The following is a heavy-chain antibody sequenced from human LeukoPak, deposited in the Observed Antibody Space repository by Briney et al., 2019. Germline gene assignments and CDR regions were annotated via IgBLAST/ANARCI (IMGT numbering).Heavy chain of an antibody. CDR1: GGSFSGYY. D-gene: IGHD5-24*01. V-gene: IGHV4-34*01. CDR3: SRGWLQQGFDS. J-gene: IGHJ4*02. Sequence: PSETLSLTCAVYGGSFSGYYWSWIRQPPGKGLEWIGEINHSGSTNYNPSLKSRVTISVDTSKNQFSLQLNSVTPEDTAVYYCSRGWLQQGFDSWGQGTLVTVSS. CDR2: INHSGST.